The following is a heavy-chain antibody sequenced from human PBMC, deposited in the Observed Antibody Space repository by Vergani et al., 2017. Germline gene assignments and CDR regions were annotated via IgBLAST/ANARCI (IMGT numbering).Heavy chain of an antibody. CDR2: IYYSGST. D-gene: IGHD1-26*01. Sequence: QVQLQESGPGLVKPSETLSLTCTVSGGSISSYYWSWIRQPPGKGLEWIGYIYYSGSTNSNPSLKSRVTISVDTSKNQFSLKLSSGTAADTAVYYCARDRGIVGATTGGMDVWGQGTTVTVSS. V-gene: IGHV4-59*01. CDR3: ARDRGIVGATTGGMDV. J-gene: IGHJ6*02. CDR1: GGSISSYY.